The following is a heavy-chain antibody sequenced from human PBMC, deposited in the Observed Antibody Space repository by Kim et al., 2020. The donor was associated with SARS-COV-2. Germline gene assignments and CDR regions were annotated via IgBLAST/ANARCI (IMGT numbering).Heavy chain of an antibody. CDR2: INHSGST. D-gene: IGHD2-2*01. Sequence: SETLSLTCAVYGGSFSGYYWSWIRQPPGKGLEWIGEINHSGSTNYNPSLKSRVTISVDTSKNQFSLKLSSVTAADTAVYYCARGSFGRLPQLPRGRGMDVWGQGTTVTVSS. CDR1: GGSFSGYY. J-gene: IGHJ6*02. V-gene: IGHV4-34*01. CDR3: ARGSFGRLPQLPRGRGMDV.